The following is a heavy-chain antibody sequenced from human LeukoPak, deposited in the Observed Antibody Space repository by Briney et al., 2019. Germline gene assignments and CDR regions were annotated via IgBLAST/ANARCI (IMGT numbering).Heavy chain of an antibody. J-gene: IGHJ5*01. Sequence: GEALKISCKGSGYSFTSYWIGLVRQMPGKGLEWMGIIYHGESDTRYSPSFQGRLTVSAHESISTAYLEWSSLKASDTAMYYCARRGDDILTREWFGPWGQGTLVTVSS. CDR2: IYHGESDT. CDR3: ARRGDDILTREWFGP. D-gene: IGHD3-9*01. CDR1: GYSFTSYW. V-gene: IGHV5-51*01.